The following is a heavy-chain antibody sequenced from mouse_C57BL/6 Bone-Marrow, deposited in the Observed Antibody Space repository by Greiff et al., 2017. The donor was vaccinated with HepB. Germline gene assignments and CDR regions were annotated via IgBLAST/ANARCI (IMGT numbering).Heavy chain of an antibody. V-gene: IGHV1-82*01. D-gene: IGHD1-1*01. CDR2: IYPGDGDT. CDR1: GYAFSSSW. J-gene: IGHJ1*03. CDR3: AITTVENV. Sequence: QVQLQQSGPELVKPGASVKISCKASGYAFSSSWMNWVKQRPGKGLEWIGRIYPGDGDTNYNGKFKGKATLTADKSSSTAYMQLSSLTSEDSAVYFCAITTVENVWGTGTTVTVSS.